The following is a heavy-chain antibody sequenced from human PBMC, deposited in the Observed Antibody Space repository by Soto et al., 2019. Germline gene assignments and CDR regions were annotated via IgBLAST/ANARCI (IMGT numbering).Heavy chain of an antibody. CDR1: GGTFSSYA. Sequence: VSCKASGGTFSSYAISWVRQAPRQGLEWMGGIIPIFGTANYAQKFQGRVTITADESTSTAYMELSSLRSEDTAVYYCARGGVSAVAGRFPSLVCAFDIWGQGTMVTVSS. D-gene: IGHD6-19*01. V-gene: IGHV1-69*01. J-gene: IGHJ3*02. CDR3: ARGGVSAVAGRFPSLVCAFDI. CDR2: IIPIFGTA.